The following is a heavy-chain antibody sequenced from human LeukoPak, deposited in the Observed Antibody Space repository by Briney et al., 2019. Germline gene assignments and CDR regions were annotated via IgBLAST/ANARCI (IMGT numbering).Heavy chain of an antibody. J-gene: IGHJ4*02. CDR2: INHSGST. V-gene: IGHV4-39*07. D-gene: IGHD4-11*01. Sequence: SETLSLTCTVSGGSISSGDYYWSWIRQPPGKGLEWIGEINHSGSTNYNPSLKSRVTISVDKSKNQFSLKLSSVTAADTAVYYCARRTTVTIPFGYWGQGTLVTVSS. CDR3: ARRTTVTIPFGY. CDR1: GGSISSGDYY.